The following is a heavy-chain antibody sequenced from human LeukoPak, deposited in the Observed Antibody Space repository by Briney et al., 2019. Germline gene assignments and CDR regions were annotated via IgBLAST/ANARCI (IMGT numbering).Heavy chain of an antibody. V-gene: IGHV5-51*01. CDR1: GYSFTNYW. CDR3: ARDSPYSSGWRDAFDV. D-gene: IGHD6-19*01. Sequence: GESLKISCQGSGYSFTNYWIGWVRQMPGKGLEWMGIIYPGDSDTRYSPSFQGQVTISADKSISTAYLQWSGLKASDTAMYYCARDSPYSSGWRDAFDVWGQGTMVTVSS. J-gene: IGHJ3*01. CDR2: IYPGDSDT.